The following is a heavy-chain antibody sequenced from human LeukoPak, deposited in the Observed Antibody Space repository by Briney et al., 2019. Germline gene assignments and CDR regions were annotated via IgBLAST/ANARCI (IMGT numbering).Heavy chain of an antibody. V-gene: IGHV4-59*01. D-gene: IGHD6-13*01. J-gene: IGHJ4*02. CDR3: ARGSKAAPGTFDY. CDR2: IYYTGST. CDR1: GGSISSYY. Sequence: SETLSLTCTVFGGSISSYYWSWIRQPPGKGLEWIGYIYYTGSTDYNPSLKSRVAISVDTSKNQFSLKLSSVTAADTAVYYCARGSKAAPGTFDYWGQGTLVTVSS.